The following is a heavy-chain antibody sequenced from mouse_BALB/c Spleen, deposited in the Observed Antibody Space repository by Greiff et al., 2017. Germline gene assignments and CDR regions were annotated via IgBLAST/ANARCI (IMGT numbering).Heavy chain of an antibody. CDR3: ARQDYYGSSYVAMDY. V-gene: IGHV5-6*01. J-gene: IGHJ4*01. CDR2: ISSGGSYT. CDR1: GFTFSSYG. Sequence: DVHLVESGGDLVKPGGSLKLSCAASGFTFSSYGMSWVRQTPDKRLEWVATISSGGSYTYYPDSVKGRFTISRDNAKNTLYLQMSSLKSEDTAMYYCARQDYYGSSYVAMDYWGQGTSVTVSS. D-gene: IGHD1-1*01.